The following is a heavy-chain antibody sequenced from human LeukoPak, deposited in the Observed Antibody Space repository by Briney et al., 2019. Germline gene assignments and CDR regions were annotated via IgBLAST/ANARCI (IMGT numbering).Heavy chain of an antibody. Sequence: SVKVSCKASVGSFSSYAIIWVRLAPGQGLEWMGMIIPIFGIANYAQKFQGRVTITPDKSTRTAYMELSSLRSEDTAVYYCASVGVVVPAASNWFDPWGQGTLVTVYS. CDR3: ASVGVVVPAASNWFDP. CDR2: IIPIFGIA. CDR1: VGSFSSYA. D-gene: IGHD2-2*01. J-gene: IGHJ5*02. V-gene: IGHV1-69*04.